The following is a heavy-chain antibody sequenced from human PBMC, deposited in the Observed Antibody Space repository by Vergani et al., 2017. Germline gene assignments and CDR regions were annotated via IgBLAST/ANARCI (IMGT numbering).Heavy chain of an antibody. CDR3: ARGVSNSDIVVVVAATAPFDY. Sequence: EVQLVQSGAEVKKPGESLRISCKGSGYSFTSYWISWVRQMPGKGLEWMGRIDPSDSYTNYSPSFQGHVTISADKSISTAYLQWSSLKASDTAMYYCARGVSNSDIVVVVAATAPFDYWGQGTLVTVSS. CDR2: IDPSDSYT. CDR1: GYSFTSYW. D-gene: IGHD2-15*01. V-gene: IGHV5-10-1*03. J-gene: IGHJ4*02.